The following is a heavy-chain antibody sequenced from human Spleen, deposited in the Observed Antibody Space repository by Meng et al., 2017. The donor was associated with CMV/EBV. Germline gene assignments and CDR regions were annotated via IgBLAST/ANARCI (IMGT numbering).Heavy chain of an antibody. Sequence: GESLKISCVASGFTLSDYYMSWIRQAPGRGLEWVSLISITGSIIHYADSVKGRFTISRDNSRNTLYLQMNSLRAEDTAVYYCAKAGTVTTYPFDYWGPGTLVTVSS. CDR3: AKAGTVTTYPFDY. J-gene: IGHJ4*02. D-gene: IGHD4-11*01. CDR2: ISITGSII. V-gene: IGHV3-11*01. CDR1: GFTLSDYY.